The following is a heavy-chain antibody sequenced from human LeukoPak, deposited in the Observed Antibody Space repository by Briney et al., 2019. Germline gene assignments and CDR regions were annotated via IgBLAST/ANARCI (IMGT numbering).Heavy chain of an antibody. J-gene: IGHJ4*02. V-gene: IGHV3-30-3*01. Sequence: PGGSLRLSCEAYGFTFSNYAMHWVRQAPGKGLEWVAVISYDGSNKYYADSVKGRFTISRDNSKNTLYLQMNSLRAEDTAVYYCARATHSSSWSYFDYWGQGTLVTVSS. D-gene: IGHD6-13*01. CDR1: GFTFSNYA. CDR2: ISYDGSNK. CDR3: ARATHSSSWSYFDY.